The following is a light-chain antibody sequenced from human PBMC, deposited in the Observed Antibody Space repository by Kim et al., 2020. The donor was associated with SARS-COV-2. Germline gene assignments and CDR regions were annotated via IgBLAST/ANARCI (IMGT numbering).Light chain of an antibody. CDR2: DTN. J-gene: IGLJ3*02. V-gene: IGLV1-51*01. Sequence: QSVLTQPPSVSAAPGQKVTISCSGSNSNIGSNYVSWYQQLPRTAPRLLIYDTNKRPSGIPGRFSGSKSGTSATLDITGLQTGDEADHYCGTWDDSLSARVFGGGTQLTVL. CDR1: NSNIGSNY. CDR3: GTWDDSLSARV.